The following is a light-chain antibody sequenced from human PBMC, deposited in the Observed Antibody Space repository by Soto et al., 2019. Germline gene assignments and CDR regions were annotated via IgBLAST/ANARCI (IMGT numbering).Light chain of an antibody. V-gene: IGLV3-21*04. J-gene: IGLJ3*02. CDR3: RVWDGRRDVQE. CDR2: YDS. Sequence: SYELTQPPSVSVAPGMTARITCGGINIRSESVHWYQHKPGQAPILVIDYDSVRPSGIPERYSGSNAGNPATLTLSGVEAEDEAVYYCRVWDGRRDVQEFGGGSEVTVL. CDR1: NIRSES.